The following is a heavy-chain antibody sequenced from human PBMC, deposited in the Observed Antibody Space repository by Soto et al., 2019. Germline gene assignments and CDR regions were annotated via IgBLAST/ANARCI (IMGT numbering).Heavy chain of an antibody. CDR3: ARGGVVVTTEPHEY. J-gene: IGHJ4*02. D-gene: IGHD3-22*01. CDR1: GFTFRTYG. CDR2: ISYDGNKK. V-gene: IGHV3-30*03. Sequence: QAGGSLRLSCSASGFTFRTYGMHWVRQAPGKGLEWVALISYDGNKKFYADSMKGRFTISRDNSKDTLYLQMNSLRPEDTAVYYCARGGVVVTTEPHEYWGQGTLVTVS.